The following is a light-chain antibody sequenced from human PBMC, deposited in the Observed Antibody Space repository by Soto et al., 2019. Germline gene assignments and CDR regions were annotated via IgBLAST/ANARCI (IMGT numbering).Light chain of an antibody. V-gene: IGLV2-23*01. CDR3: CSFARSSTSYV. CDR1: SSDVGSSNL. CDR2: EGS. J-gene: IGLJ1*01. Sequence: QSALTRPASVSGSPGQSITISCTGTSSDVGSSNLVSWYQQHPGKTPKLIIYEGSRRPSGVSGRFSGSMSGNAASLTISGLQAEDEADYYCCSFARSSTSYVFGTGTKLTVL.